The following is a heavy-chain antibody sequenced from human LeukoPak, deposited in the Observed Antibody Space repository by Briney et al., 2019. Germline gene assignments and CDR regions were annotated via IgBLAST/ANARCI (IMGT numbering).Heavy chain of an antibody. CDR2: IYSGGST. D-gene: IGHD6-19*01. CDR3: AEEQSSSGWYNWFDP. CDR1: GFTVSSNY. J-gene: IGHJ5*02. Sequence: GGSLRLSCAASGFTVSSNYMSWVRQAPGKGLEWVSVIYSGGSTYYADSVKGRFTISRDNSKNTLYLQMNSLRAEDAAVYYCAEEQSSSGWYNWFDPWGQGTLVTVSS. V-gene: IGHV3-66*01.